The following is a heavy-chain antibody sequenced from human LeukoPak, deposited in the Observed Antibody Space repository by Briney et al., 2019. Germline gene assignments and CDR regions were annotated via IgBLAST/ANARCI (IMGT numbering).Heavy chain of an antibody. D-gene: IGHD3-22*01. J-gene: IGHJ4*02. CDR2: IYHSGST. V-gene: IGHV4-38-2*02. Sequence: SETLSLTCTVSGYSISSGYYWGWIRQPPGKGLEWIGSIYHSGSTYYNPSLKSRVTISVDTSKNQFSLKLSSVTAADTAVYYCAGASSGYDDYWGQGTLVTVSS. CDR1: GYSISSGYY. CDR3: AGASSGYDDY.